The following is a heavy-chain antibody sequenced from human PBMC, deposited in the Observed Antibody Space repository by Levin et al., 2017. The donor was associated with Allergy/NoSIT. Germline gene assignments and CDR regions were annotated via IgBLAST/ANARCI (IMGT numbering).Heavy chain of an antibody. CDR1: GFTFSDYY. CDR3: ARALEQQLVRWRPYYYYMDG. J-gene: IGHJ6*03. CDR2: ISSSGSTI. Sequence: GGSLRLSCAASGFTFSDYYMSWIRQAPGKGLEWVSYISSSGSTIYYADSVKGRFTISRDNAKNSLYLQMNSLRAEDTAVYYCARALEQQLVRWRPYYYYMDGWGKGTTVTVSS. V-gene: IGHV3-11*01. D-gene: IGHD6-13*01.